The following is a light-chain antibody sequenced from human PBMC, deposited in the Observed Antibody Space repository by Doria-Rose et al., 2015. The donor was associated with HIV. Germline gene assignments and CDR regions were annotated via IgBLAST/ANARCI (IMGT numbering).Light chain of an antibody. CDR3: QQSFSTPRT. V-gene: IGKV1-39*01. CDR2: AAS. CDR1: QNINRF. J-gene: IGKJ1*01. Sequence: DIRVTQSPSSLSASVGDRVTITCRASQNINRFLNWYQQKPGKVPKVLIYAASSLQSGVPSSFSGGGSGTDFTLTISSLQPEDFATYYCQQSFSTPRTFGQGTKVEIK.